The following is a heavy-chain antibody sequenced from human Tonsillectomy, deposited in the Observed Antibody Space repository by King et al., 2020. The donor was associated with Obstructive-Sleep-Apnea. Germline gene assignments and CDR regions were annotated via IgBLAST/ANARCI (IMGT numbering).Heavy chain of an antibody. CDR3: AGLDITMIGVVPTLDC. CDR2: IKQDGSEK. Sequence: VQLVESGGGLVQPGGSLRLSCAASGFTFSSYWMSWVRQAPGKGLERVANIKQDGSEKYYVDSVKGRFTISRDNAKNSLYLQMNSLRAEDTAVYYCAGLDITMIGVVPTLDCWGQGTLVTVSS. V-gene: IGHV3-7*03. J-gene: IGHJ4*02. CDR1: GFTFSSYW. D-gene: IGHD3-22*01.